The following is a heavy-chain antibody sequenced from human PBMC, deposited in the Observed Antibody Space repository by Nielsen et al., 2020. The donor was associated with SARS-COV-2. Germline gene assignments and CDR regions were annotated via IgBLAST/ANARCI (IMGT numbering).Heavy chain of an antibody. CDR3: ATARSSTIFWFDP. Sequence: GESLKISCAASGITISTLGIHWVRQVPGKGLAWVAVMSYDGGHEHYADSVKGRFTLSRDSSKNTLYLQMSSLRAEDTAVYYCATARSSTIFWFDPWGQGTLVTVSS. J-gene: IGHJ5*02. CDR1: GITISTLG. CDR2: MSYDGGHE. D-gene: IGHD3-9*01. V-gene: IGHV3-30*03.